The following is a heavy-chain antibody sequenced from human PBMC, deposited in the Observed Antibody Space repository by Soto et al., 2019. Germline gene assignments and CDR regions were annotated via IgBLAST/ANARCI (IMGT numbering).Heavy chain of an antibody. D-gene: IGHD6-19*01. CDR2: IIPILGIA. J-gene: IGHJ6*02. CDR3: ARAAVAGTHYYYYGMDV. Sequence: SVKVSCKASGYTFTSYDINWVRQAPGQGLEWMGRIIPILGIANYAQKFQGRVTITADKSTSTAYMELSSLRSEDTAVYYCARAAVAGTHYYYYGMDVWGQGTTVTVSS. V-gene: IGHV1-69*04. CDR1: GYTFTSYD.